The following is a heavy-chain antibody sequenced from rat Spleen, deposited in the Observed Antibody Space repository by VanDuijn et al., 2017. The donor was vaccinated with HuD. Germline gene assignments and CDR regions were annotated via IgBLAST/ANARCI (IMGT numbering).Heavy chain of an antibody. J-gene: IGHJ2*01. D-gene: IGHD1-10*01. V-gene: IGHV5S14*01. CDR1: GFTFSDYG. CDR3: AIALTTEWYYVDY. CDR2: ISTGGGNT. Sequence: EVQMVESGGGLVQPGRSLKLSCAASGFTFSDYGMAWVRQTPTKGLEWVASISTGGGNTYYRETVKGRFTNPRDNAKNTQYLQMDRLRYEDTATYCGAIALTTEWYYVDYWGQGVMVTVSS.